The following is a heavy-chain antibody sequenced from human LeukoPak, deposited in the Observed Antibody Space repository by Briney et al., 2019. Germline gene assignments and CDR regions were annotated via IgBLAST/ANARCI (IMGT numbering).Heavy chain of an antibody. V-gene: IGHV3-23*01. Sequence: GGSLRLSCASSGFTFRSYAMNWVRQAPGKGLEGVSAISGGGLSTYYADSVKDRFTISRDNSKNTLYLQMNSLRAEDTAVYYCAKGPIWFGELSLFDYWGQGTLVTVSS. J-gene: IGHJ4*02. CDR3: AKGPIWFGELSLFDY. D-gene: IGHD3-10*01. CDR2: ISGGGLST. CDR1: GFTFRSYA.